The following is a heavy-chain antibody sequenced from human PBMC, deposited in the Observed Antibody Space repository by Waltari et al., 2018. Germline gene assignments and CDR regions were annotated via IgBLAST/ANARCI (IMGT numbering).Heavy chain of an antibody. V-gene: IGHV1-69*08. CDR2: ISPNLGTA. J-gene: IGHJ6*02. CDR1: GGTFSSYA. D-gene: IGHD4-17*01. Sequence: QVQLVQSGAEVKKPGSSVKVSCKASGGTFSSYAISWVRQAPGQGLEWMGRISPNLGTANCAQKFQGRVAMTADKATSTAYMERSSLRSEDTAVYYCARPGDYVGYYYYGRDVWGQGTTVTVSS. CDR3: ARPGDYVGYYYYGRDV.